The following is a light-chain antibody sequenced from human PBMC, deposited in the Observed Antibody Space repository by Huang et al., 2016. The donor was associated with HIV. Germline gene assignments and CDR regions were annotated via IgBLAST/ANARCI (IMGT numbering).Light chain of an antibody. CDR3: QERIQWPRLT. J-gene: IGKJ4*01. V-gene: IGKV3-11*01. Sequence: EIVLTQSPATLSLSPGERATLSCRASQNVTDSLAWYRQKPGQAPGLLIYRAANRATGTPARFSGSGSGTDLTLTISSLEPEDFAIYYCQERIQWPRLTCGGGTKVEIK. CDR1: QNVTDS. CDR2: RAA.